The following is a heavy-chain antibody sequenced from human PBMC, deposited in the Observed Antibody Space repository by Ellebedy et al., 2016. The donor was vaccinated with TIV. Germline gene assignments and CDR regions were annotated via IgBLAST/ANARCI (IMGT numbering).Heavy chain of an antibody. J-gene: IGHJ6*02. Sequence: ASVKVSCXVSGYTLNSLSMHWIRQTPGKGLEWMGGADPSNGETTYLHKFEGRLILTEDSSTDTAYMELSSLRSEDTATYYCATGARTGDDALDVWGRGTIVTVSS. V-gene: IGHV1-24*01. CDR1: GYTLNSLS. CDR2: ADPSNGET. CDR3: ATGARTGDDALDV. D-gene: IGHD4-17*01.